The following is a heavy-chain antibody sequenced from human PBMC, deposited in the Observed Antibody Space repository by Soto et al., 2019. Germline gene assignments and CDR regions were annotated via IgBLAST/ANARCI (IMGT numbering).Heavy chain of an antibody. V-gene: IGHV1-69*02. Sequence: QVQLVQSGAEVKKPGSSVKVSCKASGGTFSSYTISWVRQAPGQGLEWMGRIIPILGIANYAQKFQGRVTITADKSTSTAYMELSSLRSEDTAVYYCAREDIVVVVAPTHYYYGMDVWGQGTTVTVSS. CDR1: GGTFSSYT. D-gene: IGHD2-15*01. CDR3: AREDIVVVVAPTHYYYGMDV. CDR2: IIPILGIA. J-gene: IGHJ6*02.